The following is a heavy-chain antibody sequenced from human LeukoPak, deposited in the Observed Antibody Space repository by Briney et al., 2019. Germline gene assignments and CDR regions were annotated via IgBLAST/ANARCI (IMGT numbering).Heavy chain of an antibody. CDR3: ARTAYCGGDCYSNWFDP. CDR1: GYTFTSYG. CDR2: ISAYNGNT. V-gene: IGHV1-18*01. J-gene: IGHJ5*02. Sequence: ASVKVSCKASGYTFTSYGISWVRQAPGQGLEWMGWISAYNGNTNYAQKLQGRVTMTTGTSTSTAYMELRSLRSDDTAVYYCARTAYCGGDCYSNWFDPWGQGTLVTVSS. D-gene: IGHD2-21*02.